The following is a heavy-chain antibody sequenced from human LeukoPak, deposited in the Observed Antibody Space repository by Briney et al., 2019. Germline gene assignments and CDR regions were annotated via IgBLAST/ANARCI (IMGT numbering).Heavy chain of an antibody. CDR3: TRDGLHTAHFDY. D-gene: IGHD5-18*01. V-gene: IGHV3-48*02. CDR2: VSDSRDV. CDR1: GFTFSTYT. Sequence: GGSLRLSCSASGFTFSTYTMNWVRQAPGEGLEWVSTVSDSRDVHYSDSVKGRFTISRDNARNSLYLQMNSLRDEDTAVYYCTRDGLHTAHFDYWGQGTLVTVSS. J-gene: IGHJ4*02.